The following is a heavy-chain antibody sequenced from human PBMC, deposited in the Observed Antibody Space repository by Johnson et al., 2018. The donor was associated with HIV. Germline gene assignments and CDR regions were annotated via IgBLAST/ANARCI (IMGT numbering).Heavy chain of an antibody. D-gene: IGHD6-19*01. Sequence: VLLVESGGGLVQPGGSLRLSCAVSGFSVSYNYMSWVRQAPGKGLEWVSVISSGGVTYYIDSVKGRFTISRDSSKNTLYLQMNSLRAEDTAVYYCVREGSEWLAGENTFDIWGQGTMVTVSS. J-gene: IGHJ3*02. CDR2: ISSGGVT. CDR1: GFSVSYNY. V-gene: IGHV3-66*01. CDR3: VREGSEWLAGENTFDI.